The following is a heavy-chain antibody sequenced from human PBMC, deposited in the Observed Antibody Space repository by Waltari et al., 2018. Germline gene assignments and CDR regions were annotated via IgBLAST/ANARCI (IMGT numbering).Heavy chain of an antibody. Sequence: QLQLQESGPGLVKPSETLSLTCTVSGGSISSSSYYWGWIRQPPVKGLEWIGSIYYGGSTYYNAALKSRVTISVDTSKNQFSLKLSFVTAADASVYYCARIGVYCSSTSCSPNWFDPWGQGTLVTVSS. CDR3: ARIGVYCSSTSCSPNWFDP. D-gene: IGHD2-2*01. CDR1: GGSISSSSYY. V-gene: IGHV4-39*07. J-gene: IGHJ5*02. CDR2: IYYGGST.